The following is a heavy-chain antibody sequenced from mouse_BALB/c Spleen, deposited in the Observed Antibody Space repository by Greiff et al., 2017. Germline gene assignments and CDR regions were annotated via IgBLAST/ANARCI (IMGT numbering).Heavy chain of an antibody. V-gene: IGHV6-3*01. CDR2: IRKKSDNYAT. D-gene: IGHD2-5*01. Sequence: EVQLVESGRGLVQPGGSMKLSCVASGFTFTSYCMSWVRQSPEKGLEWVAEIRKKSDNYATNYAETVKVKFTISRDDSKSRLYLQMNSLRDEDTGIYYCTDSNLIAYWGQGTLVTVSA. J-gene: IGHJ3*01. CDR3: TDSNLIAY. CDR1: GFTFTSYC.